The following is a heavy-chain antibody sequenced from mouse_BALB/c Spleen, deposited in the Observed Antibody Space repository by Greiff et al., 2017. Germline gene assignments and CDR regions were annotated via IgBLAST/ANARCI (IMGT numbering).Heavy chain of an antibody. D-gene: IGHD1-1*01. CDR1: GFTFSSYG. V-gene: IGHV5-6*01. CDR2: ISSGGSYT. Sequence: EVQLVESGGDLVKPGGSLKLSCAASGFTFSSYGMSWVRQTPDKRLEWVATISSGGSYTYYPDSVKGRFTISRDNAKNTLYLQMSSLKSEDTAMYYCAREGLLRSLFAYWGQGTLVTVSA. CDR3: AREGLLRSLFAY. J-gene: IGHJ3*01.